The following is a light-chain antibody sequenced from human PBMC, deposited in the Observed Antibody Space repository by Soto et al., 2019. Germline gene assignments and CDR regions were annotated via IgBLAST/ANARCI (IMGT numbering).Light chain of an antibody. J-gene: IGLJ2*01. Sequence: QSLLTQPASVSGSPGQSITISCTGANIDVGAYNYVSWYQQHPNKAPKLIIYEVRNRPSGVSDRFSGSRTGNTASLTISGLQAEDEADYYCSSNSSSILVVGGGTKVTVL. CDR2: EVR. V-gene: IGLV2-14*01. CDR3: SSNSSSILV. CDR1: NIDVGAYNY.